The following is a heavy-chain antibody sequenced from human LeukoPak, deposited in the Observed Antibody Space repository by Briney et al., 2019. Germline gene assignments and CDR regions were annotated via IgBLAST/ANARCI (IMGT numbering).Heavy chain of an antibody. V-gene: IGHV4-31*03. D-gene: IGHD2-2*01. J-gene: IGHJ5*02. CDR1: GGSISSGGYY. CDR2: IYYSGST. CDR3: ARHYRVCSSTSCYPTNWFDP. Sequence: PSQTLSLTCTVSGGSISSGGYYWSWIRQHPGTGLEWIGYIYYSGSTYYNPSLKSRVTISVDTSKNQFSLKLSSVTAADTAVYYCARHYRVCSSTSCYPTNWFDPRGQGTLVTVSS.